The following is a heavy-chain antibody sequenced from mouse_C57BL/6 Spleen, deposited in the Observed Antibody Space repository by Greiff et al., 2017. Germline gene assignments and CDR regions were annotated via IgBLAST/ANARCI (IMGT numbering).Heavy chain of an antibody. J-gene: IGHJ4*01. CDR2: IYPGGGYT. V-gene: IGHV1-63*01. Sequence: QVQLQQSGAELVRPGTSVKMSCKASGYTFTNYWIGWAKQRPGHGLEWIGDIYPGGGYTNYNEKFKGKATLTADKSSSTAYMQFSSLTSEDSAIYYCAREGDYAMDYWGQGTSGTVSS. CDR3: AREGDYAMDY. CDR1: GYTFTNYW.